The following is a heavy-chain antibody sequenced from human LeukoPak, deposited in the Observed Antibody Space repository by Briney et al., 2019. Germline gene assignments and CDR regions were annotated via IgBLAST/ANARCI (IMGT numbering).Heavy chain of an antibody. CDR1: GFTFSSYN. V-gene: IGHV3-21*01. D-gene: IGHD6-19*01. J-gene: IGHJ4*02. CDR3: ARAPTFSGWFDY. CDR2: ISSSSSYI. Sequence: PGGSLRLSCAASGFTFSSYNMNWVRQAPGKGLEWVSSISSSSSYIYYADSVKGRFTISRDNAKNSLYLQMNSLRVEDTAVYYCARAPTFSGWFDYWGQRTLVTVSS.